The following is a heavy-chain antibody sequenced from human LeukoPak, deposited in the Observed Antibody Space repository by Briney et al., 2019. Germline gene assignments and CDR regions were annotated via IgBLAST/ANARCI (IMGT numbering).Heavy chain of an antibody. CDR3: AKTGSWGSSNYYFDY. CDR1: GFTFSSYG. D-gene: IGHD2-15*01. V-gene: IGHV3-30*02. J-gene: IGHJ4*02. CDR2: IRYDGGKK. Sequence: GGSLRLSCAASGFTFSSYGMHWVRQAPGKGLEWVAFIRYDGGKKYYADSVKGRFTISRDNSKNTLYLQMNILRAEDTALYYCAKTGSWGSSNYYFDYWGQGTLVTVSS.